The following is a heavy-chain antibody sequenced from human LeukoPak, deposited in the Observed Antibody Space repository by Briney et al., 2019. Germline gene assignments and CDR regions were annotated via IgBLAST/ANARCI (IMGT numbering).Heavy chain of an antibody. CDR2: INHSGST. J-gene: IGHJ4*02. CDR3: ASMVRGAHDY. D-gene: IGHD3-10*01. CDR1: GGSFSGYY. Sequence: SETLSLTCVVYGGSFSGYYWSWIRQPPGKGLEWIGEINHSGSTNYNPSLKSRVTISVDKSKNQLSLKLSSVTAADTAVYYCASMVRGAHDYWGQGTLVTVSS. V-gene: IGHV4-34*01.